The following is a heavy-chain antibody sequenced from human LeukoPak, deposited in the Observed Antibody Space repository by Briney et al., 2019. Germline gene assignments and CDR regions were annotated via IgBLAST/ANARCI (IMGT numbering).Heavy chain of an antibody. J-gene: IGHJ4*02. D-gene: IGHD4-17*01. CDR2: IYYSGST. CDR3: ARNNYGDSHFDY. V-gene: IGHV4-30-4*01. Sequence: SETLSLTCTVSGGSISSGDYYWSWIRQPPGKGLEWIGCIYYSGSTYYNPSLKSRVTISVDTSKNQFSLKLSSVTAADTAVYYCARNNYGDSHFDYWGQGTLVTVSS. CDR1: GGSISSGDYY.